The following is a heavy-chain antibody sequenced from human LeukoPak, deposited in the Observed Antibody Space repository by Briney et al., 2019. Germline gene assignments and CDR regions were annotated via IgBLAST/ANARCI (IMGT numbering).Heavy chain of an antibody. CDR3: ARAGPYEGPYDSSGFYPDAFDF. V-gene: IGHV3-33*01. J-gene: IGHJ3*01. CDR2: IWYDGSNK. D-gene: IGHD3-22*01. CDR1: GFIFRTYG. Sequence: PGGSLRLSCAASGFIFRTYGMHWIRQAPGKGLEWVAAIWYDGSNKYYADSVKGRFAISRDDSRNTLYLQMNSLRAEDTAVYYCARAGPYEGPYDSSGFYPDAFDFWGQGTMVTVSS.